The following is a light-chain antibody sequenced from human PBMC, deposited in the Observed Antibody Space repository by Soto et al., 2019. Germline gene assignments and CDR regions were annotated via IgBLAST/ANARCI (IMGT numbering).Light chain of an antibody. J-gene: IGKJ1*01. CDR3: QQYGSPPPEKT. V-gene: IGKV3-20*01. CDR2: GAS. Sequence: EIVLTQSPGTLSLSPGERATLSCRASQSVSNSYLAWYQQKPGQAPRLLIYGASSRATGIPDRFSGSGSGTDFTLTISRLEPEDFAMYYCQQYGSPPPEKTFGQGTKVEIK. CDR1: QSVSNSY.